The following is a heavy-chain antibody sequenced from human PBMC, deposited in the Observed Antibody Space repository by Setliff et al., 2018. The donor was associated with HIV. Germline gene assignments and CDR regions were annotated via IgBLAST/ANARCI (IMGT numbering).Heavy chain of an antibody. CDR1: GYTFTSYY. CDR2: INPSGSSA. V-gene: IGHV1-46*01. Sequence: GASVKVSCKASGYTFTSYYLHWVRQAPGQGLEWMGMINPSGSSASYAQKFQGRVTMSRDTSTSTVYMELSSLRSEDTAVYYCARDYFDSSAYHYGFGAFDIWGQGTMVTVSS. D-gene: IGHD3-22*01. J-gene: IGHJ3*02. CDR3: ARDYFDSSAYHYGFGAFDI.